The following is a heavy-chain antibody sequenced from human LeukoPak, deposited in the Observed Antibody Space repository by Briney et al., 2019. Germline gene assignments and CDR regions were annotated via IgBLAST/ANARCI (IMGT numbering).Heavy chain of an antibody. CDR1: GYTFTSYG. D-gene: IGHD3-22*01. V-gene: IGHV1-18*01. J-gene: IGHJ4*02. Sequence: ASVKVSCKASGYTFTSYGISWVQQAPGQGLEWMGWISAYNGNTNYAQKLQGRVTMTTDTSTSTAYMELRSLRSDDTAVYYCARDGDDSSGYYCHFDYWGQGTLVTVSS. CDR2: ISAYNGNT. CDR3: ARDGDDSSGYYCHFDY.